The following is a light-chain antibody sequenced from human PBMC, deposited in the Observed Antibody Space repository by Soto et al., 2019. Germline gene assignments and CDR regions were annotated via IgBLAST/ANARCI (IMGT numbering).Light chain of an antibody. CDR3: SSYAGNYIYV. CDR1: RSYIGPYDH. CDR2: AVS. V-gene: IGLV2-11*01. J-gene: IGLJ1*01. Sequence: QSVLTQPRSVSGSPGQSVTISGTRTRSYIGPYDHVAWYQQHPGKAPKLIIFAVSKRPSGVPDRFSGSKSGNTASLTISGLQAEDEADYYCSSYAGNYIYVFATGTKLTVL.